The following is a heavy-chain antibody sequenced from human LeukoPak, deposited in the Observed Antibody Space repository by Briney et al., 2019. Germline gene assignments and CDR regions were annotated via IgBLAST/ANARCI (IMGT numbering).Heavy chain of an antibody. J-gene: IGHJ2*01. V-gene: IGHV3-23*01. CDR1: GFTFDDYA. Sequence: GGSLRLSRAASGFTFDDYAMHWVRQAPGKGLEWVSGISGSGGSTYYADSVKGRFTISRDNSKNTLYLQMNSLRAEDTAVYYCAKSMTTVTTYWYFDLWGRGTLVTVSS. D-gene: IGHD4-17*01. CDR3: AKSMTTVTTYWYFDL. CDR2: ISGSGGST.